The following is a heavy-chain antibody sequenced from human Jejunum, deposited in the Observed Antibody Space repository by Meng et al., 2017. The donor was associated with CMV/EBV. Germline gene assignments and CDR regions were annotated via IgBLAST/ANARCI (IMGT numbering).Heavy chain of an antibody. Sequence: QMQLVESGXGVVQPGGSXRLACAVSGFSFRSFGMHWVRQAPGKWLEWLAFIRYDGSNTYYADSVKGRFTISRDNSRNTLYLEMNSLRPGDTALYLCAKDPFYYDNFGPLPYDIWGQGTMVTVS. CDR2: IRYDGSNT. V-gene: IGHV3-30*02. D-gene: IGHD3-22*01. CDR3: AKDPFYYDNFGPLPYDI. J-gene: IGHJ3*02. CDR1: GFSFRSFG.